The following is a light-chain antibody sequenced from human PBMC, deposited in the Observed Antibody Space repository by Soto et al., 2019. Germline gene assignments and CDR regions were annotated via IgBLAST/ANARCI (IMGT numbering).Light chain of an antibody. CDR2: GAS. Sequence: ENVLTQSPGTLSLSPGERATLSCRASQSVSSSYLAWYQQKPGQAPRLLIYGASSRATGIPDRFSGSGSGTDFTLTISRLEPEDFAVYYCQQYGSSPPITFGPGNKVDIK. J-gene: IGKJ3*01. CDR1: QSVSSSY. V-gene: IGKV3-20*01. CDR3: QQYGSSPPIT.